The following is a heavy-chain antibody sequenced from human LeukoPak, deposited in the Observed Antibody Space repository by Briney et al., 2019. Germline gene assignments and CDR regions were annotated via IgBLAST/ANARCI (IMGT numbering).Heavy chain of an antibody. D-gene: IGHD6-19*01. CDR2: IIPIFGTA. Sequence: ASVKVSCKASGVTFSSYAISWVRQAPGQGLEWMGGIIPIFGTANYAQKFQGRVTITTDESTSTAYMELSSLRSEDTAVYYCARESTIPSSRNDAFDIWGQGTMVTVSS. J-gene: IGHJ3*02. CDR3: ARESTIPSSRNDAFDI. CDR1: GVTFSSYA. V-gene: IGHV1-69*05.